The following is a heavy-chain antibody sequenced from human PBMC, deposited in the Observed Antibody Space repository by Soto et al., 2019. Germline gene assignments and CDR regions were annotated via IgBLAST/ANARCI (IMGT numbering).Heavy chain of an antibody. CDR3: ARAHLVWFSELLNDWFEP. CDR1: GGAITSDGYY. CDR2: IYFSGSA. D-gene: IGHD3-10*01. J-gene: IGHJ5*02. Sequence: PSETLSLTCSVSGGAITSDGYYWSWIRHHPGKGLEWIGYIYFSGSAYYNPSLKNRVSISVDTSKKQFSLKLNSVTAADTAVYYCARAHLVWFSELLNDWFEPWGQGIRVTVAS. V-gene: IGHV4-31*03.